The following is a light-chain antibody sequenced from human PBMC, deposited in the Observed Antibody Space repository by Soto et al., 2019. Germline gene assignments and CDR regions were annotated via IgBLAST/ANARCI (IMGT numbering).Light chain of an antibody. J-gene: IGLJ1*01. CDR3: SPYTSSSTLYV. CDR1: SSDVGGYKY. Sequence: SVLTQPASVSGSPGQSITISCTGTSSDVGGYKYVSWYQQHPGKAPKLMIYEVSNRPSGFSNRFSGSKSGNTASLTISGLQAEDEADYYCSPYTSSSTLYVFGTGTKVTVL. CDR2: EVS. V-gene: IGLV2-14*01.